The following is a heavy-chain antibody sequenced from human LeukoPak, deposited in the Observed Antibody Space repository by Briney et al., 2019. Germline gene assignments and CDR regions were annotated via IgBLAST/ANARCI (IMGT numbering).Heavy chain of an antibody. CDR3: ARRYCSTTSCYFDY. J-gene: IGHJ4*02. D-gene: IGHD2-2*01. CDR2: IYHSGST. CDR1: GYSINSGYY. V-gene: IGHV4-38-2*01. Sequence: SSETLSLICAVSGYSINSGYYWGWIRQPPGKGLEWIGNIYHSGSTYYNPSLKSRVTISVDTSKNQFSLKLSSVTAADTAVYYCARRYCSTTSCYFDYWGQGTLVTVSS.